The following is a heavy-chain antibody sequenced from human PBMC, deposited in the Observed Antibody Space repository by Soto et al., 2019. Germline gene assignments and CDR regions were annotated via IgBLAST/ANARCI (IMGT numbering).Heavy chain of an antibody. CDR1: GGSISSGGYY. D-gene: IGHD1-26*01. CDR3: ARARQTPRRSKYSGSYDYGMDV. V-gene: IGHV4-31*03. Sequence: QVQLQESGPGLVKPSQTLSLTCTVSGGSISSGGYYWSWIRQHPGKGLEWIGYIYYSGSTYYNPSLKSRVTISVDTSKNQFSLKLSSVTAADTAVYYCARARQTPRRSKYSGSYDYGMDVWGQGTTVTVSS. CDR2: IYYSGST. J-gene: IGHJ6*02.